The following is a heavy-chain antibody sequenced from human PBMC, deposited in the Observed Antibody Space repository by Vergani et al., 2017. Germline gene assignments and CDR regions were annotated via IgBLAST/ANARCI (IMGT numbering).Heavy chain of an antibody. CDR3: ARDPGYCSGGSCGEFQH. CDR1: GGTFSSYA. J-gene: IGHJ1*01. Sequence: QVQLVQSGAEVKKPGSSVKVSCKASGGTFSSYAISWVRQAPGQGLQWMGRIIPVFGTANYAQKFQGRVTITADESTSTAYMELSSLRSEDTAVYYCARDPGYCSGGSCGEFQHWGQGTLVTVSS. V-gene: IGHV1-69*13. D-gene: IGHD2-15*01. CDR2: IIPVFGTA.